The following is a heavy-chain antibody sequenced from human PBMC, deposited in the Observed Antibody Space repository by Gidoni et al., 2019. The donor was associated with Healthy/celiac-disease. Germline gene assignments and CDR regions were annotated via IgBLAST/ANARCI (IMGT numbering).Heavy chain of an antibody. J-gene: IGHJ4*02. Sequence: EVQLVESGGGLVQPGGSLGRAWEAPRCTFSSYRMNWVRQAPGKGLEWVSYISSSSSTIYYADSVKGRFTISRDNAKNSLYLQMNSRRDEDTAVYYCARASCSSSWCFDYWGQGTLVTVSS. CDR3: ARASCSSSWCFDY. V-gene: IGHV3-48*02. CDR2: ISSSSSTI. CDR1: RCTFSSYR. D-gene: IGHD6-13*01.